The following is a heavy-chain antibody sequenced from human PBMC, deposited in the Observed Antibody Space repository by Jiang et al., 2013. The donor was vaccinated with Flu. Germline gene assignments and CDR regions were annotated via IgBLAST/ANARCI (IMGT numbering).Heavy chain of an antibody. CDR2: ISYDGSNK. CDR1: GFTFSNYG. CDR3: AKDNYSSTWYCDY. V-gene: IGHV3-30*18. Sequence: VQLLESGGGVVQPGRSLRLSCAASGFTFSNYGMHWVRQAPGKGLEWVAVISYDGSNKYYADSVKGRFTISRDNSKNTLYLQMNSLRAEDTAVYYCAKDNYSSTWYCDYWGQGTLVTVSS. J-gene: IGHJ4*02. D-gene: IGHD6-13*01.